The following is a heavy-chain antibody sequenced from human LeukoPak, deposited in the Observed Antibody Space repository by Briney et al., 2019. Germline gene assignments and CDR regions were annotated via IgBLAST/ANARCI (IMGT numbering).Heavy chain of an antibody. CDR2: IYYSGST. CDR3: ARDKRRGYSGYVFPPGFDY. Sequence: SQTLSLTCTVSGGSISSGDYYWSWIRQPPGKGPEWIGYIYYSGSTYYNPSLKSRVTISVDTSKNQFSLKLSSVTAADTAVYYCARDKRRGYSGYVFPPGFDYWGQGTLVTVSS. J-gene: IGHJ4*02. D-gene: IGHD5-12*01. CDR1: GGSISSGDYY. V-gene: IGHV4-30-4*01.